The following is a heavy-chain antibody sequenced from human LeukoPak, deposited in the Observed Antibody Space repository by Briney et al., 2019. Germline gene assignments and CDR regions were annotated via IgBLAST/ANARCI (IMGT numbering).Heavy chain of an antibody. Sequence: GGSLRLSCAASGFTFSSYAMHWVRQAPGKGLEWVAVISYDGSNKYYADSVKGRFTISRDNSKNTLYLQMNSLRAEDTAVYYCARGGPSEHYYYYGMDVWGQGTMVTVSS. V-gene: IGHV3-30*04. CDR3: ARGGPSEHYYYYGMDV. CDR1: GFTFSSYA. D-gene: IGHD1-14*01. CDR2: ISYDGSNK. J-gene: IGHJ6*02.